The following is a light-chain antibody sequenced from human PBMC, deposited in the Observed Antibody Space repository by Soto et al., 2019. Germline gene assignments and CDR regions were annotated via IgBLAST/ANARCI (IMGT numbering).Light chain of an antibody. J-gene: IGKJ2*01. Sequence: DIQMTQSPSSLSASVGDRVTITCRASQRVNNYLNWYQQKPGQAPKVLIYAASSLRSGVPSRFSGSGSGTDFTLTISSLQPEDFATYYRQQTYNTPTTFGQGTNLEIK. CDR2: AAS. CDR3: QQTYNTPTT. V-gene: IGKV1-39*01. CDR1: QRVNNY.